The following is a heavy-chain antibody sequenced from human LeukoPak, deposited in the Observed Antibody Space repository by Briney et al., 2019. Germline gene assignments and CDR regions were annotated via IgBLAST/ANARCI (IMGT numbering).Heavy chain of an antibody. D-gene: IGHD5-18*01. CDR3: ARHADTATGDY. J-gene: IGHJ4*02. Sequence: SGTLSLTCTVSGGSISSYYWSWIRQPPGKGLEWIGYIYYSGSTNYNPSLKSRVTISVDTSKNQFSLKLSSVTAADTAVYYCARHADTATGDYWGQGTLVTVSS. CDR1: GGSISSYY. CDR2: IYYSGST. V-gene: IGHV4-59*08.